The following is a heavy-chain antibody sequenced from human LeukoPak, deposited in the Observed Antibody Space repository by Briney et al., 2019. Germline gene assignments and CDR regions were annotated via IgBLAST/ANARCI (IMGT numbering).Heavy chain of an antibody. CDR2: IDNDSNSP. Sequence: PGGSLRLSCAASGFTFSRYWMHWVRQAPGKGLVWVSRIDNDSNSPTYADSVKGRFTISRDNAKNTLYLQMNNLRAEDTAIYYCARDRPHNWFDPWGQGTLVTVSS. V-gene: IGHV3-74*01. CDR3: ARDRPHNWFDP. J-gene: IGHJ5*02. CDR1: GFTFSRYW.